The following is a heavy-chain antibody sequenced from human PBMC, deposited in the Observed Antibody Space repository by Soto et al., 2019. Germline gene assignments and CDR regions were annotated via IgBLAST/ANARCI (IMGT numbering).Heavy chain of an antibody. D-gene: IGHD1-26*01. CDR3: ARVPSRMGGLGASMDV. CDR2: IYPGDSDT. Sequence: GESLKISCKGSGYSFTSYWIGWVRQMPGKGLEWMGIIYPGDSDTRYSPSFQGQVTISADKSISTAYLQWSSLKASDTAMYYCARVPSRMGGLGASMDVWGQGTTVTVSS. CDR1: GYSFTSYW. V-gene: IGHV5-51*01. J-gene: IGHJ6*02.